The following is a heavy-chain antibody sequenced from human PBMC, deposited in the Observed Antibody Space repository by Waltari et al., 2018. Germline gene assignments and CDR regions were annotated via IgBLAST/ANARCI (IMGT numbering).Heavy chain of an antibody. D-gene: IGHD6-13*01. V-gene: IGHV4-39*01. J-gene: IGHJ4*02. CDR1: GGSISSSGYY. CDR2: IYYSGST. CDR3: ASPYARIAAAGDY. Sequence: QLQLQESGPGLVKPSETLSLTCTVSGGSISSSGYYWGWIRQPPGKGLEWIGSIYYSGSTYYNPSLKSRVTISVDTSKNQFSQKLSSVTAADTAVYYCASPYARIAAAGDYWGQGTLVTVSS.